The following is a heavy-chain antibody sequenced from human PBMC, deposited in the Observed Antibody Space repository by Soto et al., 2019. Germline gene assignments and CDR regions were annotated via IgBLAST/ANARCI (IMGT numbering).Heavy chain of an antibody. CDR3: AQDLPLTYPVDTAMFTPRVY. CDR2: ISYDGSNK. CDR1: GFTFSSYG. D-gene: IGHD5-18*01. V-gene: IGHV3-30*18. J-gene: IGHJ4*02. Sequence: QVQLVESGGGVVQPGRSLRLSCAASGFTFSSYGMHWVRQAPGKGLEWVAVISYDGSNKYYADPVKGRFTIPRDNSKNTXYXXMNTLRAEDTAVYYCAQDLPLTYPVDTAMFTPRVYWGQGTLVTVSS.